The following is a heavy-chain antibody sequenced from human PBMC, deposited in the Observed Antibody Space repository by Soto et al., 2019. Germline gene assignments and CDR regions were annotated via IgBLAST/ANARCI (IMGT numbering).Heavy chain of an antibody. Sequence: EASVKVSCKASGYTFTSYAMHWVRQAPGQRLEWMGWINAGNGNTKYSQKFQGRVTITRDTSASTAYMELSSLRSEDTAVYYCARDSREYSSSWYKAADWFDPWGQGTLVTVSS. CDR3: ARDSREYSSSWYKAADWFDP. V-gene: IGHV1-3*01. CDR2: INAGNGNT. CDR1: GYTFTSYA. J-gene: IGHJ5*02. D-gene: IGHD6-13*01.